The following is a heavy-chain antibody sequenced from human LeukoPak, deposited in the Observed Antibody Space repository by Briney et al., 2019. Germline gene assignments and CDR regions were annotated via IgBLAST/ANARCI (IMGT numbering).Heavy chain of an antibody. CDR3: ARAVVRGVNYYGMDV. CDR2: INAGNGNT. Sequence: ASVKVSCKASGYTFTGYYMHWVRQAPGQGLEWMGWINAGNGNTKYSQKFQGRVTITRDTSASTAYMELSSLRSEDTAVYYCARAVVRGVNYYGMDVWGQGTTVTVSS. J-gene: IGHJ6*02. D-gene: IGHD3-10*01. V-gene: IGHV1-3*01. CDR1: GYTFTGYY.